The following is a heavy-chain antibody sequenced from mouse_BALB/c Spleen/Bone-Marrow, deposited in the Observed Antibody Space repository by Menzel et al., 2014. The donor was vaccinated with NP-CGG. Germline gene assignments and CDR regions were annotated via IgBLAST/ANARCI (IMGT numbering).Heavy chain of an antibody. CDR3: TMRLLTC. D-gene: IGHD2-3*01. CDR1: GYSITNGYY. Sequence: EVQLVESGPGLVKPSQSLSLTCSVTGYSITNGYYWNWIRQFPGNKLEWMGYINYDGSNNYNPSLKNRISTTRDTSKNQFFLKLNSVTTEDTATYYCTMRLLTCWGQGTLITVSA. CDR2: INYDGSN. J-gene: IGHJ3*01. V-gene: IGHV3-6*02.